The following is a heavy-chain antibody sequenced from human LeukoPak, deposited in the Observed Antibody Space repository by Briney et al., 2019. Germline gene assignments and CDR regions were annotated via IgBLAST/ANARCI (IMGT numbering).Heavy chain of an antibody. J-gene: IGHJ4*02. V-gene: IGHV1-8*01. CDR3: AKVPSIATSIIVSDYFDY. CDR1: GYTFTSYD. D-gene: IGHD3-22*01. CDR2: MNPNSGNT. Sequence: ASVKVSCKASGYTFTSYDINWVRQATGQGLEWMGWMNPNSGNTGYAQKFQGRVTMTRNTSISTAYMELSSLRSEDTAVYYCAKVPSIATSIIVSDYFDYWGQGTLVTVSS.